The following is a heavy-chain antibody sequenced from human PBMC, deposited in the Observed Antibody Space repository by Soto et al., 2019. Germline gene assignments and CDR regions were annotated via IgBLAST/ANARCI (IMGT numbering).Heavy chain of an antibody. Sequence: EGSLILSCAASGFTFRNDCMDWVRQAPGKGLEWVSYIGIGSSTTYYADSVKGRFTISRDNAKNSLYLQMNSLRAEDTAVYYCAKDQDEELWLSPIDYWGQGT. CDR1: GFTFRNDC. D-gene: IGHD5-18*01. V-gene: IGHV3-48*01. CDR3: AKDQDEELWLSPIDY. J-gene: IGHJ4*02. CDR2: IGIGSSTT.